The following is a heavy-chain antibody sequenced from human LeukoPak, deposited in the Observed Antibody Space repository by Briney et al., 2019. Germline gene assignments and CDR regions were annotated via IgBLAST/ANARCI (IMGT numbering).Heavy chain of an antibody. CDR2: IYYSGTT. CDR3: AREDPQTTVPEGMDV. V-gene: IGHV4-59*01. J-gene: IGHJ6*02. D-gene: IGHD4-17*01. CDR1: GGSISYYY. Sequence: PSETLSLTCTVSGGSISYYYWSWIRQSPGRGLEWIGYIYYSGTTNYNPSLKSRVTISVDTSKNQFSLQLRSVTAADTAVYYCAREDPQTTVPEGMDVWGQGTTVTVSS.